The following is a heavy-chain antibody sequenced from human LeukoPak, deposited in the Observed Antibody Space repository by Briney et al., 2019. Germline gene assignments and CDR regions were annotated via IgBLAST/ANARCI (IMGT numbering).Heavy chain of an antibody. V-gene: IGHV4-34*01. D-gene: IGHD6-19*01. Sequence: SETLSLTCAVYGASFHNYYWTWIRQPPGKRLEWLGEIGHSGSTNYNPSLNSRVTVSLDTSKNQFSLRLTSVTAADTAVYYCATSWLSPHYYYYMDVWGKGTTVTVSS. CDR2: IGHSGST. CDR1: GASFHNYY. J-gene: IGHJ6*03. CDR3: ATSWLSPHYYYYMDV.